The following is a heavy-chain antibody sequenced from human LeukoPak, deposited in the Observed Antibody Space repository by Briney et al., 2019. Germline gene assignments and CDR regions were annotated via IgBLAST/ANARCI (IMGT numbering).Heavy chain of an antibody. CDR3: ARIGFGESQLLYYYYYGMDV. CDR1: GGTFSSYA. Sequence: ASVKVSCKASGGTFSSYAISRVRQAPGQGLEWMGRIIPILGIANYAQKFQGRVTITADKSTSTAYMELSSLRSEDTAVYYCARIGFGESQLLYYYYYGMDVWGQGTTVTVSS. V-gene: IGHV1-69*04. CDR2: IIPILGIA. J-gene: IGHJ6*02. D-gene: IGHD3-10*01.